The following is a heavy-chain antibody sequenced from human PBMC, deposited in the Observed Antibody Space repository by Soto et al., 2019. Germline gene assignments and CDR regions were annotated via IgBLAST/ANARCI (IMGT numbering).Heavy chain of an antibody. CDR3: ASASGDLVYYYGMDV. D-gene: IGHD7-27*01. CDR2: IYHSGST. J-gene: IGHJ6*02. Sequence: SETLSLTCAVSGGSISSGGYSWSWIRQPPGKGLEWIGYIYHSGSTYYNPSLKSRVTISVDRSKNQFSLKLSSVTAADTAVYYCASASGDLVYYYGMDVWGQGTTVTVSS. CDR1: GGSISSGGYS. V-gene: IGHV4-30-2*01.